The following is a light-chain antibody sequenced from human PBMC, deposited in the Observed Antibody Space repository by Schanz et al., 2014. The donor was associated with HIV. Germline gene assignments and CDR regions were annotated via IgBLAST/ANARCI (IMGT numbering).Light chain of an antibody. CDR1: QNIGKW. CDR2: QAS. V-gene: IGKV1-5*03. J-gene: IGKJ1*01. CDR3: HQYADSSWS. Sequence: DIQMTQSPSTLSASVGDRVTITCRASQNIGKWLTWYQQKPGKAPNLLIYQASTLEIGVSSRFSGSGSGTEFTLTISSLQPDDSATYYCHQYADSSWSFGLGTKVETK.